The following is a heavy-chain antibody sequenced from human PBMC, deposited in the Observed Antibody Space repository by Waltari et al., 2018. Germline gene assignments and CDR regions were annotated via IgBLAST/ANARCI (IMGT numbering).Heavy chain of an antibody. CDR2: IYYTGKT. CDR3: VRRGDYHIYRSGMYFFDY. CDR1: GDSISDARYY. D-gene: IGHD3-10*01. J-gene: IGHJ4*02. V-gene: IGHV4-39*01. Sequence: LQMQASGPGLVKPSETLSLTCTVSGDSISDARYYWGGIRQSPGKGLGWIANIYYTGKTDHNPALKSRVTISVDTSENQFSLTLSSVTPADTAIYYCVRRGDYHIYRSGMYFFDYWGQGTRVTVSS.